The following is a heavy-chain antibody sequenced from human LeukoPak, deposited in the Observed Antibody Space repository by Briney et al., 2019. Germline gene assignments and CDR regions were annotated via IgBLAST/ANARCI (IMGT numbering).Heavy chain of an antibody. D-gene: IGHD3-22*01. CDR3: ARQYYDSGGSPFDY. CDR1: RFAFSSYC. V-gene: IGHV3-7*05. CDR2: INQDGSER. Sequence: GGSLRLSCAASRFAFSSYCMSWVRQAPGKGLEWVANINQDGSERNYVDSVKGRFIISGDNARNSVFLQMNSLRVEDTAIYYCARQYYDSGGSPFDYWGQGTLVTVSS. J-gene: IGHJ4*02.